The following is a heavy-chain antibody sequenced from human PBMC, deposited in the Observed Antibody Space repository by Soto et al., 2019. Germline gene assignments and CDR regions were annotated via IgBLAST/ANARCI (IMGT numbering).Heavy chain of an antibody. CDR1: GGSFSGYY. J-gene: IGHJ4*02. CDR3: ARLGNSGPIWYYFDY. CDR2: INHSGST. D-gene: IGHD5-12*01. Sequence: PSETLSLTCAVYGGSFSGYYWSWIRQPPGKGLEWIGEINHSGSTNYNPSLKSRVTISVDTSKNQFSLKLSSVTAADTAVYYCARLGNSGPIWYYFDYWGQGTLVTVSS. V-gene: IGHV4-34*01.